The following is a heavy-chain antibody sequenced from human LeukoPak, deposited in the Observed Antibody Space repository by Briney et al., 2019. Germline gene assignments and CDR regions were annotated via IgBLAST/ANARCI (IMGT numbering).Heavy chain of an antibody. J-gene: IGHJ4*02. CDR1: GFTFSNAW. CDR3: TTALKTSPYNSYSKGKVGVDY. V-gene: IGHV3-15*01. D-gene: IGHD6-13*01. Sequence: GGSLRLSCAASGFTFSNAWMSWVRQAPGKGLEWVGRIKSKTDGGTTDYAAPVKGRFTISRDDSKNTLYLQMNSLKTEDTAVYYCTTALKTSPYNSYSKGKVGVDYWGQGTLVTVSS. CDR2: IKSKTDGGTT.